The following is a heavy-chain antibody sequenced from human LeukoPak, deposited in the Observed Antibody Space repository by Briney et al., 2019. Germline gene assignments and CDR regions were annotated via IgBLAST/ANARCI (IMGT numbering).Heavy chain of an antibody. Sequence: SETLSLICTVFGGSISSSSYFWGWIRQPAGKGLEWVGSISHSGSTYYDPSLKSRITISVDTSKNQFSLKLSSVTAAETAVYFCARGVNNWNIDVFDIWGQGTMVTVSS. D-gene: IGHD1/OR15-1a*01. CDR2: ISHSGST. V-gene: IGHV4-39*07. CDR3: ARGVNNWNIDVFDI. CDR1: GGSISSSSYF. J-gene: IGHJ3*02.